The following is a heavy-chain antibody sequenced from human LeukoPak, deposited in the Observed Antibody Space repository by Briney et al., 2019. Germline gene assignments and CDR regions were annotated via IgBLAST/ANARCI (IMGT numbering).Heavy chain of an antibody. CDR2: ITPILGIA. CDR1: GGTFSSYA. D-gene: IGHD1-26*01. J-gene: IGHJ4*02. CDR3: ARPIVGATTWDLDY. V-gene: IGHV1-69*04. Sequence: GASVKVSCKASGGTFSSYAVSRVRQAPGQGLEWMGRITPILGIANYAQKFQGRVTITADKSTSTAYMELSSLRSEDTAVYYCARPIVGATTWDLDYWGQGTLVTVSS.